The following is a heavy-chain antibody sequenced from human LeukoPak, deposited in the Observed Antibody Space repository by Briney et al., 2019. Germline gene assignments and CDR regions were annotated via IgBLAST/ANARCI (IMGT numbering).Heavy chain of an antibody. J-gene: IGHJ4*02. CDR2: IYYSGST. Sequence: SQTLSLTCTVSGGSISSGDYYWSWIRQPPGKGLEWIGYIYYSGSTYYNPSLKSRVTISVDTSKNQFSLKLSSVTAADTAVYYCARGRGYDFWSGYYWDYWGQGTLVTVSS. V-gene: IGHV4-30-4*01. CDR3: ARGRGYDFWSGYYWDY. D-gene: IGHD3-3*01. CDR1: GGSISSGDYY.